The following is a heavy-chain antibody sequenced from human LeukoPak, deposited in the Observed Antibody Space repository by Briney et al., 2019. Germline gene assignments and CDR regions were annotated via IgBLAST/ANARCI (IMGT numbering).Heavy chain of an antibody. CDR1: GFSFSGFG. V-gene: IGHV3-30*18. J-gene: IGHJ4*02. CDR2: ISYDGSKK. D-gene: IGHD2-2*01. CDR3: AKDQVSPSF. Sequence: GGSLRLSCAVSGFSFSGFGMHWVRQAPGKGLEWVGIISYDGSKKDIADSVRGRFTISKDNSKNTLYLQMNSLTTEDTAVYYCAKDQVSPSFWGQGTLVTVSS.